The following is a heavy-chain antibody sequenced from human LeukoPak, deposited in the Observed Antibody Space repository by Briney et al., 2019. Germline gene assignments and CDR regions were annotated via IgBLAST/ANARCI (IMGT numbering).Heavy chain of an antibody. D-gene: IGHD3-10*01. Sequence: GGSLRLSCAASGFTFDDYGMSWVRQAPGKGLEWISSISSSSSYIYYADSVKGRFTISRDNAKNSLYLQMNGLRVEDTAVYYCARGFGRFGHRFGYLGQGTLVTVSS. J-gene: IGHJ4*02. CDR1: GFTFDDYG. CDR2: ISSSSSYI. CDR3: ARGFGRFGHRFGY. V-gene: IGHV3-21*01.